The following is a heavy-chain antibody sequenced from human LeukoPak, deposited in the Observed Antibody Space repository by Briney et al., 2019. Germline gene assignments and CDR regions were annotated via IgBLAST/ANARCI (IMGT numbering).Heavy chain of an antibody. Sequence: ASVKVSCKASGYTFTSYGISWVRQAPGQGLEWMGWISAYNGNTNYAQKLQGRVTMTTDTSTSTAYMELRSLRSDDTAVYYCARDPYRYFTTLSRIQGPEYLQHWGQGTLVTVSS. CDR3: ARDPYRYFTTLSRIQGPEYLQH. CDR1: GYTFTSYG. J-gene: IGHJ1*01. D-gene: IGHD2/OR15-2a*01. V-gene: IGHV1-18*01. CDR2: ISAYNGNT.